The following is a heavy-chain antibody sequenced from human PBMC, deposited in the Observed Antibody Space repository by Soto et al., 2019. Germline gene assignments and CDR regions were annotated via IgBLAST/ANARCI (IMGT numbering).Heavy chain of an antibody. CDR3: ARGRYGDY. J-gene: IGHJ4*02. Sequence: QVHLVQSGAEVKKPGASVRVSCQAPGYAFTTYGFTWGRQAPGQGLEWMGWISAHNGNTNYAQKLQGRVTVTRDTSTSTAYMELRSLRSDDTAVYYCARGRYGDYWGQGALVTVSS. CDR2: ISAHNGNT. V-gene: IGHV1-18*01. CDR1: GYAFTTYG. D-gene: IGHD1-1*01.